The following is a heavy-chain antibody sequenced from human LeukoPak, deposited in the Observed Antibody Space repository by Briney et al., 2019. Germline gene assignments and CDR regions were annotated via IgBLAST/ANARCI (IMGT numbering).Heavy chain of an antibody. CDR3: ARDIGSGSGWREPRN. V-gene: IGHV1-18*01. CDR2: ISAYNGNT. CDR1: GYXFSNYG. J-gene: IGHJ4*02. D-gene: IGHD6-19*01. Sequence: ASVKVSCNASGYXFSNYGVGWVRQAPGQGLEWMGWISAYNGNTNYAQKLQGRLTMTTDTSTSTAYMELRSLRSDDTAVYYCARDIGSGSGWREPRNWGQGTLVTVSS.